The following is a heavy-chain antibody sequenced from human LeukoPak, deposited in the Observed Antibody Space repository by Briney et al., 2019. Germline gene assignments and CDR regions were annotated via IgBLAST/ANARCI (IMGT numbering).Heavy chain of an antibody. Sequence: SETLSLTCTVSGGSISSYYWSWLRQPPGKGLELIGYIYYSGSTNYKPSLKSRVTISVDTSKNQFSLKLSSVTAADTAVYYCARDNSPFDYYYYYMDVWGKGTTVTVS. CDR2: IYYSGST. D-gene: IGHD4-11*01. J-gene: IGHJ6*03. CDR1: GGSISSYY. V-gene: IGHV4-59*01. CDR3: ARDNSPFDYYYYYMDV.